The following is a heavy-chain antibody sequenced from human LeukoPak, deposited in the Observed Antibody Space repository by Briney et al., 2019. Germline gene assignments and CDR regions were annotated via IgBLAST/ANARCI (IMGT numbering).Heavy chain of an antibody. V-gene: IGHV3-64D*06. J-gene: IGHJ3*02. D-gene: IGHD6-19*01. CDR2: TNTNGGST. CDR1: ALTFSNYA. CDR3: VKDKKGHWLNNDAFDI. Sequence: GGSLRLSCSASALTFSNYAMHWVRQAPGKGLEYVSATNTNGGSTYYADSVKGRFTISRDNSKNTLYLQMSSLRADDPAVYFCVKDKKGHWLNNDAFDIWGQGTVVTVSS.